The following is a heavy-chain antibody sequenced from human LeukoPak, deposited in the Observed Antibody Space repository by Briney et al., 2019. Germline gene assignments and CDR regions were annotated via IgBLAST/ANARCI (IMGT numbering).Heavy chain of an antibody. CDR1: GYTFTSYG. CDR3: ARGRYSYGWGYYYYYGMDV. Sequence: SVKVSCKASGYTFTSYGISWVRQAPGQGLEWMGGIIPIFGTANYAQKFQGRVTITADESTSTAYMELSSLRSEDTAVYYCARGRYSYGWGYYYYYGMDVWGQETTVTVSS. V-gene: IGHV1-69*13. J-gene: IGHJ6*02. CDR2: IIPIFGTA. D-gene: IGHD5-18*01.